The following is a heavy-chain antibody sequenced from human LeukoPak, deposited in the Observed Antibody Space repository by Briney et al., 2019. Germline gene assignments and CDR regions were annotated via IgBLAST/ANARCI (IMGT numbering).Heavy chain of an antibody. D-gene: IGHD3-22*01. V-gene: IGHV4-61*02. Sequence: PSETLSLTCTVSGGSISSGSYYWSWIRQPAGKGLEWIGRIYTSGSTNYNPSLKSRVTMSVDTSKNQFSLKLSSVTAADTAVYYCARASHLGNNYYDSSGYYLVFDYWGQGTLVTVSS. J-gene: IGHJ4*02. CDR1: GGSISSGSYY. CDR3: ARASHLGNNYYDSSGYYLVFDY. CDR2: IYTSGST.